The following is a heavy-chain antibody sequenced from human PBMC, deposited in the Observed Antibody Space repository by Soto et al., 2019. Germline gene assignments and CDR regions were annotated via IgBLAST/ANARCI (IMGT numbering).Heavy chain of an antibody. D-gene: IGHD3-22*01. V-gene: IGHV1-3*01. J-gene: IGHJ4*02. CDR1: GYTFTTYG. Sequence: ASVKVSCKASGYTFTTYGIHWVRQAPGQGLEWMGWINAGNGDTKYSQKFQGRVTITRDKSASTAYMELSSLRSEDTAVYYCARDLGVVVIDYWVQGALVTVPQ. CDR3: ARDLGVVVIDY. CDR2: INAGNGDT.